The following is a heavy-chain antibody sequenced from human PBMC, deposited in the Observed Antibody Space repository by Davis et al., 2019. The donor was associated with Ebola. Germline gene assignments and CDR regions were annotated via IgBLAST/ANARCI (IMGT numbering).Heavy chain of an antibody. Sequence: AASVKVSCKASGYTFTGYYMHWVRQAPGQELEWMGRINPNSGGTNYAQKFQGRVTMTRDTSISTAYMELSRLTSDDTAVYYCASFGQLVESYYFDYWGQGTLVTVSS. J-gene: IGHJ4*02. CDR2: INPNSGGT. CDR1: GYTFTGYY. CDR3: ASFGQLVESYYFDY. V-gene: IGHV1-2*06. D-gene: IGHD3/OR15-3a*01.